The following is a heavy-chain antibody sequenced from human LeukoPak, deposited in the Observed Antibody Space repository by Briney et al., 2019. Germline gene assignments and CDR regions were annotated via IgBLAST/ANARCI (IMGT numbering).Heavy chain of an antibody. CDR3: ARTRVDTTTFDYFDY. CDR1: GFTVSTNL. J-gene: IGHJ4*02. D-gene: IGHD4-11*01. CDR2: IYSGGST. V-gene: IGHV3-53*01. Sequence: GGSLRLSCVVSGFTVSTNLISWVRQAPGERLEWVSVIYSGGSTYYADSVKGRFTISRDNSKNTLYLQMNSLRAEDTAVYYCARTRVDTTTFDYFDYWGQGTLVTVSS.